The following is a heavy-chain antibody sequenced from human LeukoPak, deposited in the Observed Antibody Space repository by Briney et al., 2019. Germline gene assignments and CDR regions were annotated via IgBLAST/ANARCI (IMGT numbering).Heavy chain of an antibody. D-gene: IGHD6-13*01. CDR3: AKDLSKQQLGNAAFDI. CDR1: GFTFSSYA. Sequence: PGGSLRLSCAASGFTFSSYAMSWVRQAPGKGLEWASAISGSGGSTYYADSVKGRFTISRDNSKNTLYLQMNSLRAEDTAVYYCAKDLSKQQLGNAAFDIWGQGTMVTVSS. J-gene: IGHJ3*02. CDR2: ISGSGGST. V-gene: IGHV3-23*01.